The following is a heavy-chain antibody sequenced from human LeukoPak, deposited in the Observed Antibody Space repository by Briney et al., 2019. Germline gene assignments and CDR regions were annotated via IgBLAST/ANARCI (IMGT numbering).Heavy chain of an antibody. CDR2: INPMFGIA. J-gene: IGHJ5*02. CDR3: ASLADTSDYYVDP. CDR1: GVTFSSYA. D-gene: IGHD3-22*01. V-gene: IGHV1-69*04. Sequence: ASLKVSCKASGVTFSSYAISWVRPAPGQGLEWMGRINPMFGIANYAQNFQGRVTITADKSTSTAHVELSSLTSDDTAVYYCASLADTSDYYVDPWGEGTLVTVSS.